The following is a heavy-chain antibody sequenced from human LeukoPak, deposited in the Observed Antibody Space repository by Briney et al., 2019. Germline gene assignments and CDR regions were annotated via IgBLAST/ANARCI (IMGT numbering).Heavy chain of an antibody. D-gene: IGHD4-17*01. V-gene: IGHV3-23*01. CDR3: ARARLGYGDTVDS. CDR2: ISGSGDNT. CDR1: EFTFSNFA. Sequence: PGGSLRLSCAASEFTFSNFAMGWVRQAPGKGLEWVSTISGSGDNTYYADSVKGRFTISRDNAKNTLYLLINSLSAEDTAVYYRARARLGYGDTVDSWGQGTLVTVSS. J-gene: IGHJ4*02.